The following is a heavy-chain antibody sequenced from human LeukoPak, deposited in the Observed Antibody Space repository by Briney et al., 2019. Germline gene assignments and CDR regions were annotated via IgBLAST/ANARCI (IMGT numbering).Heavy chain of an antibody. D-gene: IGHD1-26*01. V-gene: IGHV3-7*01. CDR2: IKQDGSEK. Sequence: PGGSLRLSCAPAGFTFSSYWMSWVRQAPGKGLEWVANIKQDGSEKYYVDSVKGRFTISSDNAKNSLYLQMNSLRAEDTAVYYCARLDSASSRGDAFHIWGQGTMVTVSS. J-gene: IGHJ3*02. CDR3: ARLDSASSRGDAFHI. CDR1: GFTFSSYW.